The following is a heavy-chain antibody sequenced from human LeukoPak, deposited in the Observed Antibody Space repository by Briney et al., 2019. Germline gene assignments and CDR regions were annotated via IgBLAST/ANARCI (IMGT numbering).Heavy chain of an antibody. Sequence: PSETLSLTCAVYGGSFSGYYWSWIRQPPGKGLEWIGDINHSGSTNYNPSLKSRVTISVDTSKNQFSLKLSSVTAADTAVYYCARGRGHYSPRTDYWGQGTLVTVSS. CDR3: ARGRGHYSPRTDY. J-gene: IGHJ4*02. CDR1: GGSFSGYY. V-gene: IGHV4-34*01. D-gene: IGHD3-22*01. CDR2: INHSGST.